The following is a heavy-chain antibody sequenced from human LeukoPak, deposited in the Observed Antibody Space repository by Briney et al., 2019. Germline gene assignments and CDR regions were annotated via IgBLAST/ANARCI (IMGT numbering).Heavy chain of an antibody. Sequence: GAPVKPSSKASGYTFTPSDMPSGTEAPGPRLEGMGSINPNSGSPKGEQKFQGRFTMTRDTSINTVYMELSSLRSDETALYYWARGREIITRPAAPPDEYWGQGRLVTVSS. CDR1: GYTFTPSD. CDR3: ARGREIITRPAAPPDEY. CDR2: INPNSGSP. J-gene: IGHJ4*02. D-gene: IGHD3-10*01. V-gene: IGHV1-2*02.